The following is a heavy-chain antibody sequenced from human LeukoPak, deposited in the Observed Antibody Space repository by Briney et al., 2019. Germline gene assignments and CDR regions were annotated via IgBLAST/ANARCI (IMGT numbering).Heavy chain of an antibody. CDR3: ARDRHDFWSGYYPGLFDP. CDR1: GGSLSSYY. Sequence: PSETLSLICTVSGGSLSSYYWSWIRQPAGKGLEWIGRIYTSGSTNYNPSLKSRVTMSVDTSKNQLSLKLSSVTAADTAVYYCARDRHDFWSGYYPGLFDPWGQGTLVTVSS. CDR2: IYTSGST. J-gene: IGHJ5*02. D-gene: IGHD3-3*01. V-gene: IGHV4-4*07.